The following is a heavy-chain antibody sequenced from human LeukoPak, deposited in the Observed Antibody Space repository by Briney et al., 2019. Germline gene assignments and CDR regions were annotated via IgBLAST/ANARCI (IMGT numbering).Heavy chain of an antibody. CDR2: IYSGGST. V-gene: IGHV3-66*02. CDR1: GFIVSYSY. CDR3: ARDSVGLDTIDD. D-gene: IGHD3/OR15-3a*01. J-gene: IGHJ4*02. Sequence: PGGSLRLSCAASGFIVSYSYMSWVRQAPGKGLEWVSLIYSGGSTFYADSVKGRFTISRDNSKNTLYLQMNSLKFEDTAVCYCARDSVGLDTIDDWGQGTLVTVSS.